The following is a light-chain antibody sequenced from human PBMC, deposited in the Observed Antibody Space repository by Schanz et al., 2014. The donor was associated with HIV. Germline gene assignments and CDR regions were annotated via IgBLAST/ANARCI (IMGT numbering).Light chain of an antibody. Sequence: DIQMTQSPSTLSASVGDRISITCRASQSISGWLAWYQQRPGEAPNLLISEASTLESGVPSRFSGSGSGTEFTLTISSLQPEDIATYYCQQYDRSSWTFGQGTKVEIK. CDR3: QQYDRSSWT. CDR1: QSISGW. J-gene: IGKJ1*01. V-gene: IGKV1-5*03. CDR2: EAS.